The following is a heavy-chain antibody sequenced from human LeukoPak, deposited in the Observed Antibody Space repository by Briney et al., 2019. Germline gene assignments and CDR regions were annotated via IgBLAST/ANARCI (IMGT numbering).Heavy chain of an antibody. CDR1: GFTFSSYW. Sequence: SGGSLRLSCAASGFTFSSYWMHWVRQAPGKGLVWVSYINSDGSSTSYADSVKGRFTISRDNAKNTLYLQMNSLRAEDTAVYYCARGATDAFDIWGQGTMVTVSS. CDR3: ARGATDAFDI. J-gene: IGHJ3*02. CDR2: INSDGSST. D-gene: IGHD2-15*01. V-gene: IGHV3-74*01.